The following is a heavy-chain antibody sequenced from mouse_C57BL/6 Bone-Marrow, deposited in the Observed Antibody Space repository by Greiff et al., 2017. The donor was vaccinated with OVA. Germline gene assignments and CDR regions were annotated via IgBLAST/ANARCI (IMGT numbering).Heavy chain of an antibody. V-gene: IGHV1-78*01. CDR2: IYPRDGST. CDR1: GYTFTDHT. Sequence: QVQLQESDAELVKPGASVQISCKASGYTFTDHTIHWMKQRPEQGLEWIGYIYPRDGSTKSNEKFKGKATLTADKSSSTAYMQLNSLTSEDSAVYFCASGHDYGSSYGNAMDYWGQGTSVTVSS. D-gene: IGHD1-1*01. J-gene: IGHJ4*01. CDR3: ASGHDYGSSYGNAMDY.